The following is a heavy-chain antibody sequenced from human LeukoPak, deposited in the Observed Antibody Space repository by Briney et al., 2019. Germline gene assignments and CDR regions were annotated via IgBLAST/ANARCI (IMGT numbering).Heavy chain of an antibody. CDR2: ISGSGGST. J-gene: IGHJ4*02. V-gene: IGHV3-23*01. CDR1: GFTFSSYA. Sequence: GGSLRLSCAASGFTFSSYAMSRVRQAPGRGLEWVSTISGSGGSTYYTDSVKGRFTISRDNSKNTLHLQMNSLRAEDTAVYYCAKIWFGELSHFDYWGQGTLVTVSS. D-gene: IGHD3-10*01. CDR3: AKIWFGELSHFDY.